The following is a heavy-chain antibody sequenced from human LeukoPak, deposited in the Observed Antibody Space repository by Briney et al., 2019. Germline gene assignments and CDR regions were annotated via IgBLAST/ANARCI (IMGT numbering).Heavy chain of an antibody. D-gene: IGHD3-22*01. CDR3: ARENYYYSSGSFDY. CDR2: IYYSGST. V-gene: IGHV4-59*01. Sequence: PSETLSLTCTVSGGSISSYYWSWIRQPPGKGLEWIGYIYYSGSTNYNPSLKSRVTISVDTSKNQFSLKLSSVTAADTAVYYCARENYYYSSGSFDYWGQGTLVTVSS. J-gene: IGHJ4*02. CDR1: GGSISSYY.